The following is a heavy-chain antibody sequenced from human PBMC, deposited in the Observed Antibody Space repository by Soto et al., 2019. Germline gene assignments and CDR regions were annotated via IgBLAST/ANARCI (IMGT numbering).Heavy chain of an antibody. Sequence: GASVKVSCKASGGTFSSYAIGWVRQAPGQGLEWMGGIIPIFGTANFAQKFQGRVTITADESTSTAYMELSSLRSEDTAVYYCARVRVDYYDSSGYSKTGFDYWGQGTLVTVSS. CDR3: ARVRVDYYDSSGYSKTGFDY. D-gene: IGHD3-22*01. J-gene: IGHJ4*02. CDR2: IIPIFGTA. CDR1: GGTFSSYA. V-gene: IGHV1-69*13.